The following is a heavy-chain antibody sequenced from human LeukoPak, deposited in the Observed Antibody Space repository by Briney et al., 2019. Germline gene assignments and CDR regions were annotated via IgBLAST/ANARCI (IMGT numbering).Heavy chain of an antibody. D-gene: IGHD6-19*01. V-gene: IGHV4-61*01. CDR1: GGSVSSGSYY. CDR3: ARGYSSGWGLYWYFDL. CDR2: IYYSGST. Sequence: SSETLSLTCSVSGGSVSSGSYYWSWIRQPPGKGLEWIGYIYYSGSTNYNPSLKSRVTISVDTSKNQFSLKLSSVTAADTAVYYCARGYSSGWGLYWYFDLWGRGTLVTVSS. J-gene: IGHJ2*01.